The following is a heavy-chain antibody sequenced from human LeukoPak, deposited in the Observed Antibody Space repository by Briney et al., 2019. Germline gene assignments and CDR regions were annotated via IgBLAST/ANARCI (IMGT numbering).Heavy chain of an antibody. CDR3: ARERAALVGAFDI. CDR2: ISSSSSYT. Sequence: PGGSLRLSCAASGFTFSDYYMSWIRQAPGKGLEWVSYISSSSSYTNYADSVKGRFTISRDNAKNSLYLQMNSLRAEDTAVYYCARERAALVGAFDIWGLGTTVTVSS. J-gene: IGHJ3*02. D-gene: IGHD1-26*01. V-gene: IGHV3-11*05. CDR1: GFTFSDYY.